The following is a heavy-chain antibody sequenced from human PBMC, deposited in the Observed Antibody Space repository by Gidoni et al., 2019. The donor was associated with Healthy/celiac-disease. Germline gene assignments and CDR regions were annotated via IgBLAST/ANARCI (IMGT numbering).Heavy chain of an antibody. V-gene: IGHV3-30*18. CDR3: AKDIAVAATGGFDY. Sequence: QVQLVESGGGVVQPGRSLRLSCAASGFTFSSYGMHWVRQAPGKGLEWVAVISYDGSNKYYADSVKGRFTISRDNSKNTLYLQMNSLRAEDTAVYYCAKDIAVAATGGFDYWGQGTLVTVSS. D-gene: IGHD6-19*01. CDR1: GFTFSSYG. J-gene: IGHJ4*02. CDR2: ISYDGSNK.